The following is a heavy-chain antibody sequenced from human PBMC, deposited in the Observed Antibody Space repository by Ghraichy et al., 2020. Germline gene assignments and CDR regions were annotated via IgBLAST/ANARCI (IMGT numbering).Heavy chain of an antibody. D-gene: IGHD3-22*01. CDR1: GFTFSNYA. CDR2: ISVNGDGT. Sequence: GGSLRLSCAASGFTFSNYAMTWVRQAPGRGLEWVSGISVNGDGTFYADSVKGRFTISRDNSKNTPYLQMNSLRAEDTAVYSCAKDKRDSTGYYYSSSWGQGTLVTVSS. J-gene: IGHJ5*02. CDR3: AKDKRDSTGYYYSSS. V-gene: IGHV3-23*01.